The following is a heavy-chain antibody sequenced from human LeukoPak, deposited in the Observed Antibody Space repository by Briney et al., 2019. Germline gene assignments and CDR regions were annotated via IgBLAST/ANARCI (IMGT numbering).Heavy chain of an antibody. CDR2: INPNSGGT. Sequence: GASVKVPCKASGYTFTSYYMHWVRQAPGQGLEWMGWINPNSGGTNYAQKFQGWVTMTRDTSISTAYMELSRLRSDDTAVYYCARGPPDGGYVYDYWGQGTLVTVSS. CDR1: GYTFTSYY. CDR3: ARGPPDGGYVYDY. V-gene: IGHV1-2*04. J-gene: IGHJ4*02. D-gene: IGHD5-12*01.